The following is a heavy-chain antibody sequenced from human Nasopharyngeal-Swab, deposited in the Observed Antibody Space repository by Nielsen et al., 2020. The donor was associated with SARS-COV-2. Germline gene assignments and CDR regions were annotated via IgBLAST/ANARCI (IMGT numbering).Heavy chain of an antibody. CDR1: GFTVSSNY. V-gene: IGHV3-53*05. D-gene: IGHD3-16*01. CDR2: IYSGGST. J-gene: IGHJ4*02. Sequence: GESLKISCAASGFTVSSNYMSWVRQAPGKGLEWVSVIYSGGSTYYADSVKGRFTISRDNSKNTLYLQMNSLRAEDTAVYYCARDIGGFDYWGQGTLVTVSS. CDR3: ARDIGGFDY.